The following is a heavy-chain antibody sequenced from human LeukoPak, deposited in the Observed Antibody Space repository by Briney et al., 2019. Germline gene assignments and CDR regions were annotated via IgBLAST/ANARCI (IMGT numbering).Heavy chain of an antibody. J-gene: IGHJ4*02. Sequence: RGGSLRLSCAACGFTFRSYAVIWVRRARGKGVEWVSAISGSGCSTYYGDSVEGRLTLPRDYSKNTVYPQIHSLRAGDTSVFFCAKFRNLHTVVVTSYIDYWGQGTLVTVSS. V-gene: IGHV3-23*01. D-gene: IGHD2-21*02. CDR1: GFTFRSYA. CDR3: AKFRNLHTVVVTSYIDY. CDR2: ISGSGCST.